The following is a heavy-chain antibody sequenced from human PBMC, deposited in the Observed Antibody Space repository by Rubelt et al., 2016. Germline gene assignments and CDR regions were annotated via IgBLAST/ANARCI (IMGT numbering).Heavy chain of an antibody. Sequence: QVQLVQSGSELKKPGASVKVSCKASGYTFTSFALNWVRQAPGQGFAWLGGINTNTGNPTDARGFTGRFVFSLDTSVSTAYLHISSLKAEDTAVYYCARVIAAREDYNWFDPWGQGTLVTVSS. CDR2: INTNTGNP. D-gene: IGHD6-6*01. V-gene: IGHV7-4-1*02. CDR1: GYTFTSFA. J-gene: IGHJ5*02. CDR3: ARVIAAREDYNWFDP.